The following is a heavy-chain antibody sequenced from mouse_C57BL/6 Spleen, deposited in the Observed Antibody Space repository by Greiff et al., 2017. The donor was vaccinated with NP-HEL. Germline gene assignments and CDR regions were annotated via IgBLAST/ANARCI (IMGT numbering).Heavy chain of an antibody. Sequence: VQLKESGGDLVKPGGSLKLSCAASGFTFSSYGMSWVRQTPDKRLEWVATISSGGSYTYYPDSVKGRFTISRDNAKNTLYLQMSSLKSEDTAMYYCARQGAYDGYYAMDYWGQGTSVTVSS. CDR3: ARQGAYDGYYAMDY. CDR1: GFTFSSYG. J-gene: IGHJ4*01. CDR2: ISSGGSYT. D-gene: IGHD2-3*01. V-gene: IGHV5-6*01.